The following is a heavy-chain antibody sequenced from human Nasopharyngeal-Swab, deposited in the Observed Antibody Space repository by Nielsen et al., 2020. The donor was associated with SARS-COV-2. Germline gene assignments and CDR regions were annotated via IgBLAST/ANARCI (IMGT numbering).Heavy chain of an antibody. V-gene: IGHV3-15*01. J-gene: IGHJ6*03. CDR3: TWSGYDLDYYYMDV. D-gene: IGHD5-12*01. CDR1: GFTFSNAW. Sequence: GESPKISCAASGFTFSNAWMSWVRQAPGKGLEWVGRIKSKTDGGTTDYAAPVKGRFTISRDDSKNTLYLQMNSLKTEDTAVYYCTWSGYDLDYYYMDVWGKGTTVTVSS. CDR2: IKSKTDGGTT.